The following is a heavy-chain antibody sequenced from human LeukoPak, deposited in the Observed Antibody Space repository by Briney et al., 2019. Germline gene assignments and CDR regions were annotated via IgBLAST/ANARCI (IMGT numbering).Heavy chain of an antibody. CDR2: ISGSGGST. V-gene: IGHV3-23*01. D-gene: IGHD2-15*01. J-gene: IGHJ4*02. CDR1: GLTFSSYA. Sequence: GGSLRLSCAASGLTFSSYAMSWVRQPPGKGLEWVSAISGSGGSTYYADSVKGRFTISRGNSKNTLYLQVNSLRAEDTAVYYCAKGSYGGYWGQGTLVTVSS. CDR3: AKGSYGGY.